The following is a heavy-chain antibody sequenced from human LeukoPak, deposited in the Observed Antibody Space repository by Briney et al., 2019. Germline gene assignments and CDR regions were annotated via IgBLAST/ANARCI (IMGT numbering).Heavy chain of an antibody. CDR3: ARVIGDYDFWSGYYWFDP. Sequence: ASVKVSCKASGYTFTGYYMHWVRQAPGQGLEWMGWINSNSGGTNYAQKFQGRVTMTRDTSISTAYMELSRLRSDDTAVYYCARVIGDYDFWSGYYWFDPWGQGTLVTVSS. J-gene: IGHJ5*02. D-gene: IGHD3-3*01. CDR1: GYTFTGYY. CDR2: INSNSGGT. V-gene: IGHV1-2*02.